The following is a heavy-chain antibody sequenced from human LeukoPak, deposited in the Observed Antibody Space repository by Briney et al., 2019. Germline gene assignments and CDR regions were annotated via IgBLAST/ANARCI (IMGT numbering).Heavy chain of an antibody. J-gene: IGHJ6*02. Sequence: GGSLRLSCAASGFTFSSAWMSWVRQAPGKELEWVGRIKSKTDGGTTDYTAPVKGRFTISRDGSKNTLYLQMNSLKTGDTAVYYCTTGPFDYYGSASYLANGMDVWGQGTTVTVSS. CDR1: GFTFSSAW. CDR2: IKSKTDGGTT. D-gene: IGHD3-10*01. V-gene: IGHV3-15*01. CDR3: TTGPFDYYGSASYLANGMDV.